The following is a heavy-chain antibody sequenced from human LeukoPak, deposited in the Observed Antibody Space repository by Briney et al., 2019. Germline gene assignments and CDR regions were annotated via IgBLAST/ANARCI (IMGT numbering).Heavy chain of an antibody. CDR2: INHSGST. CDR1: GGSFSGYY. J-gene: IGHJ4*02. CDR3: ARTPSGVWGSYRKGVLRDY. Sequence: PSETLSLTCAVCGGSFSGYYWSWIHQPPGKGLEWIGEINHSGSTNYNPSLKSRVTISVDTSKNQFSLKLSSVTAADTAVYYCARTPSGVWGSYRKGVLRDYWGQGTLVTVSS. D-gene: IGHD3-16*02. V-gene: IGHV4-34*01.